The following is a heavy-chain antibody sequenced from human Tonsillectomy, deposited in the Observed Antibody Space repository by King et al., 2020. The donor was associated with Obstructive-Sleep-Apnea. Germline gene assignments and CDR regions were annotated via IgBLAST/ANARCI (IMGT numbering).Heavy chain of an antibody. CDR2: IRSKAYGGTT. J-gene: IGHJ4*02. CDR3: SRDWATVESVEEGGGIVLVPAANPRATGGNY. Sequence: QLVQSGGGLVQPGRSLRLSCTASGFTFGDYAMSWFRQAPGKGLEWVGFIRSKAYGGTTEYAASVKGRFTISRDDSKSIAYLQMNSLKTEDTAVYYCSRDWATVESVEEGGGIVLVPAANPRATGGNYWGQGTLLTVSS. V-gene: IGHV3-49*03. CDR1: GFTFGDYA. D-gene: IGHD2-2*01.